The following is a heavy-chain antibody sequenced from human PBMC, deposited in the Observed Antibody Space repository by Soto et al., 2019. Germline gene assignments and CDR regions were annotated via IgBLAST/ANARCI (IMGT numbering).Heavy chain of an antibody. J-gene: IGHJ5*02. CDR1: GFTFSSYG. CDR3: ARSDPSGFSSSWNNWFDP. CDR2: IWYDGSNK. V-gene: IGHV3-33*01. Sequence: QVQLVESGGSVVQPGRSLRLSCAASGFTFSSYGMHWVRQAPGKGLEWVAVIWYDGSNKYYADSVKGRFTISRDNSKNTLYLQMNSLRAEDTAVYYCARSDPSGFSSSWNNWFDPWGQGTLVTVSS. D-gene: IGHD6-13*01.